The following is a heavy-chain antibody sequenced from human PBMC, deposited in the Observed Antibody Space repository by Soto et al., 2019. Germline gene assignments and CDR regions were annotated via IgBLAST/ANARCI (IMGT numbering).Heavy chain of an antibody. CDR3: AKNAVSGDYASHLDY. CDR2: INPYSGNT. V-gene: IGHV1-18*01. CDR1: GYTFITYG. Sequence: QIHLVQSGPEVRKPGASVKLSCKTSGYTFITYGLTWVRQSPGEGLEWMGWINPYSGNTAFAETFQDRITVTTDPSTDTAYMELEDLDSDATAVYYCAKNAVSGDYASHLDYWGQGTLVGVST. D-gene: IGHD4-17*01. J-gene: IGHJ4*02.